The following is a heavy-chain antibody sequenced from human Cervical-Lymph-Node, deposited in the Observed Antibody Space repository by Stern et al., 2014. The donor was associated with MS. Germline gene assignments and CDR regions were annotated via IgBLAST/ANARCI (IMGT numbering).Heavy chain of an antibody. CDR2: ISPSLRTA. V-gene: IGHV1-69*01. D-gene: IGHD3-22*01. CDR1: GDTFSIYA. J-gene: IGHJ4*02. CDR3: TRARSSYDSSTQFDY. Sequence: MQLVESGAEVKTPGSSVKVSCKTSGDTFSIYAINWVRQAPGQGLEWLGGISPSLRTANYAQRVQDRVTITADEYTSTAYMEVSSLKFDDTAVYYCTRARSSYDSSTQFDYWGPGTLVAVSS.